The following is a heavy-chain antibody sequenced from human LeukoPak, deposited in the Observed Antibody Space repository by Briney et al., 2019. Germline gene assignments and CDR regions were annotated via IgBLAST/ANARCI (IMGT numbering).Heavy chain of an antibody. D-gene: IGHD7-27*01. Sequence: ASVKVSCKASGYTFTSYGISWVRQAPGQGLEWLGWISTYNGNTHYAQKLQGRITMTTDTSTTTAYMELRSLRSDDTAVYYCARDYRTGFDYWGQGTLVTVSS. J-gene: IGHJ4*02. CDR1: GYTFTSYG. V-gene: IGHV1-18*01. CDR2: ISTYNGNT. CDR3: ARDYRTGFDY.